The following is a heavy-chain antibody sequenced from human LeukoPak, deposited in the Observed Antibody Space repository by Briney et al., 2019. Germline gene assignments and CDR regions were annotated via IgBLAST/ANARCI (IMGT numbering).Heavy chain of an antibody. J-gene: IGHJ6*03. D-gene: IGHD3-10*01. V-gene: IGHV1-58*02. CDR2: IVVGSGNT. CDR3: AASGFGFGELPSYYYYYMDV. Sequence: SVKVSCKASGFTFTRSAMQWVRQARGQRLEWIGWIVVGSGNTNYAQKFQERVTITRDMSTRTAYMELSSLRSEDTAVYYCAASGFGFGELPSYYYYYMDVWGKGTTVTISS. CDR1: GFTFTRSA.